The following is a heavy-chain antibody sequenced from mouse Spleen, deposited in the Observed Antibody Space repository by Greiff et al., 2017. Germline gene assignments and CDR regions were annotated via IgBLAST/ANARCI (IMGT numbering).Heavy chain of an antibody. CDR1: GYTFTSYT. V-gene: IGHV1-4*01. Sequence: QVHVKQSGAELARPGASVKMSCKASGYTFTSYTMHWVKQRPGQGLEWIGYINPSSGYTKYNQKFKDKATLTADKSSSTAYMQLSSLTSEDSAVYYCARSGYDAWFAYWGQGTLVTVSA. CDR3: ARSGYDAWFAY. CDR2: INPSSGYT. D-gene: IGHD2-14*01. J-gene: IGHJ3*01.